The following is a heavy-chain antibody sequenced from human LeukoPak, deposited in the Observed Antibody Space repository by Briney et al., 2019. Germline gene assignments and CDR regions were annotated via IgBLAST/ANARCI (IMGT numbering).Heavy chain of an antibody. CDR3: ARGPSPLYYDPI. V-gene: IGHV1-8*01. Sequence: ASVKVSCKASGYTFTSYDINWGRQATGQGLEWMGWMNPNSGNTGYAQKFQGRVTMTRNTSISTAYMELSSLRSEDTAVYYCARGPSPLYYDPIWGQGTMVTVSS. J-gene: IGHJ3*02. CDR2: MNPNSGNT. D-gene: IGHD3-22*01. CDR1: GYTFTSYD.